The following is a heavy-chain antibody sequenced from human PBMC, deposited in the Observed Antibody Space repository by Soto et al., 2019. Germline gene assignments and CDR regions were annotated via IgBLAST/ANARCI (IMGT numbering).Heavy chain of an antibody. CDR3: ARAGVDWPHPSFSDY. D-gene: IGHD3-9*01. CDR2: IYYSGST. Sequence: QVQLQESGPGLVKPSQTLSLTCTVSGGSISSGGYYWSWLRPHPGKGLEWIGYIYYSGSTYYNPSLKRRVTISVDTSKNQCSRKRSSVTAADTAVYYCARAGVDWPHPSFSDYWGQGTLVTVSS. J-gene: IGHJ4*02. V-gene: IGHV4-31*03. CDR1: GGSISSGGYY.